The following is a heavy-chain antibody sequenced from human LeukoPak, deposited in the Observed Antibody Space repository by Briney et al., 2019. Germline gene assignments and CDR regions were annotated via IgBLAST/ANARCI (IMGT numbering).Heavy chain of an antibody. J-gene: IGHJ4*02. CDR2: IYISGST. Sequence: SETLSLTCTVSGGSISSGSYYWSWIRQPAGKGLEWIGRIYISGSTNYNPSLKSRVTISVDTSKNQFSLKLSSVTAADTAVYYCARGLSSGWATFFDYWGRGTLVTVSS. CDR1: GGSISSGSYY. V-gene: IGHV4-61*02. D-gene: IGHD6-19*01. CDR3: ARGLSSGWATFFDY.